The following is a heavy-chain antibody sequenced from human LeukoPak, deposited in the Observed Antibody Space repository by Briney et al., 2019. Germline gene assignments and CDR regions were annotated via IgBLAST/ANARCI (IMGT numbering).Heavy chain of an antibody. CDR3: ANVLGYCSGGSCYQNHY. V-gene: IGHV3-23*01. CDR2: ISGSGGST. D-gene: IGHD2-15*01. J-gene: IGHJ4*02. Sequence: GGSLRLSCAASGFTFSSYAMSWVRQAPGKGLEWVSAISGSGGSTYYADSVKGRFTISRDNSKNTLYLQMNSLRAEDTAVYYCANVLGYCSGGSCYQNHYWGQGTLVTVSS. CDR1: GFTFSSYA.